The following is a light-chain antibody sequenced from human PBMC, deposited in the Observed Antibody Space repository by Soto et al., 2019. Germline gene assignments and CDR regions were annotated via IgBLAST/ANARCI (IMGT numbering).Light chain of an antibody. CDR2: DAS. CDR3: QQYPRT. CDR1: QSISSW. Sequence: DIHSTQYPSTLSASVEDRATTTCRASQSISSWLAWYQQQPGKAPKLLIYDASSLESGVPSRFSGSGSGTEFTLTISSLQPDDFATYYCQQYPRTFGQGTKVDIK. J-gene: IGKJ1*01. V-gene: IGKV1-5*01.